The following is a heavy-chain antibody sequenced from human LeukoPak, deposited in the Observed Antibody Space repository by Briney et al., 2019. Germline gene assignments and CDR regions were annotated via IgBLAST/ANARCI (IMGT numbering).Heavy chain of an antibody. D-gene: IGHD6-13*01. CDR1: GFTFSSYA. CDR2: ISGSGGST. Sequence: GGSLRLSCAASGFTFSSYAMSWVRQAPGKGLEWVSAISGSGGSTYYADSVKGRFTISRDNSKNTLYLQMDSLRAEDTAVYYCANQGSSWYGHHYWGQGTLVTVSS. V-gene: IGHV3-23*01. CDR3: ANQGSSWYGHHY. J-gene: IGHJ4*02.